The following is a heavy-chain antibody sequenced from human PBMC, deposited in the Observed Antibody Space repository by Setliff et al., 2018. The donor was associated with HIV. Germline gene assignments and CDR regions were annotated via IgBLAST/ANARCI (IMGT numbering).Heavy chain of an antibody. CDR2: ASFSGSA. D-gene: IGHD3-16*02. J-gene: IGHJ4*02. CDR1: GGSISSGEYC. Sequence: SETLSLTCTVSGGSISSGEYCWSWVRQHPGKGLEWVGCASFSGSAYYNPSLKSRVTMSVDTSKSQFSLRLSSVTAADTAVYYCASGRVRQSRKFGGVIVLPPFDYWGQGTLVTVS. V-gene: IGHV4-31*03. CDR3: ASGRVRQSRKFGGVIVLPPFDY.